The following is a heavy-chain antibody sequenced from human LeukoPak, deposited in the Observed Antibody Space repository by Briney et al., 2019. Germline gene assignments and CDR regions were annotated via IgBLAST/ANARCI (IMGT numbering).Heavy chain of an antibody. CDR2: IIPIFGTA. Sequence: ASVKVSCKASGYTFSSYYVHWVRQAPGRGLEWMGGIIPIFGTANYAQKFQGRVTITADKSTSTAYMELSSLRSEDMAVYYCARATKVAVAGRASFAFDIWGQGTMVTVSS. CDR1: GYTFSSYY. D-gene: IGHD6-19*01. J-gene: IGHJ3*02. V-gene: IGHV1-69*06. CDR3: ARATKVAVAGRASFAFDI.